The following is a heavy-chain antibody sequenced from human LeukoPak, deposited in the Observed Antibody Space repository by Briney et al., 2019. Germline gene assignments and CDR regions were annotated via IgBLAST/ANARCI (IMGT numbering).Heavy chain of an antibody. CDR2: IYYSGST. V-gene: IGHV4-31*03. CDR1: GGSISSGGYH. Sequence: SETLSLTCTVSGGSISSGGYHWSWIRQHPGKGLEWIGYIYYSGSTYYNPSLKSRVTISVDTSKNQFSLKLSSVTAADTAVYYCARSDSSGYYSDYWGQGTLVTVSS. CDR3: ARSDSSGYYSDY. D-gene: IGHD3-22*01. J-gene: IGHJ4*02.